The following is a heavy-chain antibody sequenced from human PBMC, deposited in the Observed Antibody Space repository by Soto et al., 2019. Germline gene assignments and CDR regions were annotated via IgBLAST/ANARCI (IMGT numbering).Heavy chain of an antibody. V-gene: IGHV4-34*01. CDR2: INHSGST. CDR1: GGSFSGYS. Sequence: SATLSLTCAVYGGSFSGYSWSWIRQPPGKGMEWIGKINHSGSTNYNPSLKSRVTISVDTSKNQFSMKVSSVTAADTDVYSCARGSKTPLFTMSDFDTWGQGTMGT. J-gene: IGHJ3*02. D-gene: IGHD3-22*01. CDR3: ARGSKTPLFTMSDFDT.